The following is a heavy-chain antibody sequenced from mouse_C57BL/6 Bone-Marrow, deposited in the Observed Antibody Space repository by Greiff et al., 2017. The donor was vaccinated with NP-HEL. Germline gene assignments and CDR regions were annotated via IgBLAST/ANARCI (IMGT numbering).Heavy chain of an antibody. CDR1: GDTFTSYG. J-gene: IGHJ4*01. CDR2: IYPRSGNT. V-gene: IGHV1-81*01. D-gene: IGHD1-1*01. CDR3: ARYPYYYGSSYYAMDY. Sequence: QVQLQQSGAELGRKGAWGQRAGEAAGDTFTSYGISWVKQRTGQGLEWIGEIYPRSGNTYYNEKFKGKATLTADKSSSTAYMELRSLTSEDSAVYFCARYPYYYGSSYYAMDYWGQGTSVTVSS.